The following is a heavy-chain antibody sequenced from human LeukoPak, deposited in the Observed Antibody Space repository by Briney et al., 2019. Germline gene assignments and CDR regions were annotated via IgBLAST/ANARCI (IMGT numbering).Heavy chain of an antibody. J-gene: IGHJ4*02. CDR2: ISYDGSNK. CDR1: GFTFSSYA. CDR3: ARDDRYYGSEYYSDY. Sequence: GGSLRLSCAASGFTFSSYAMHWVRQAPGKGLEWVAVISYDGSNKYYADSVKGRFTISRDNSKNTLYLQMNSLRAEDTAVYYCARDDRYYGSEYYSDYWGQGTLVTVSS. D-gene: IGHD3-10*01. V-gene: IGHV3-30-3*01.